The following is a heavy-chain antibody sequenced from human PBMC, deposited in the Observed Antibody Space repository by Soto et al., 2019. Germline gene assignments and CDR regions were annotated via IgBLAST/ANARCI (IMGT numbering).Heavy chain of an antibody. Sequence: ASVKVSCKASGYTFTSYAMHWVRQAPGQRLEWIGWINAGNGNTKYSQKFQGSVTITRDTSASTAYMELSSLRSEDTAVYYRAVDGRTYYDILTGPEDWFDPWGQGTLVTVSS. V-gene: IGHV1-3*01. CDR2: INAGNGNT. J-gene: IGHJ5*02. CDR3: AVDGRTYYDILTGPEDWFDP. D-gene: IGHD3-9*01. CDR1: GYTFTSYA.